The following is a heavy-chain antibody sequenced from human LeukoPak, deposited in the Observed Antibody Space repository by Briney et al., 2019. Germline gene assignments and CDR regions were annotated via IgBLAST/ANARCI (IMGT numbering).Heavy chain of an antibody. J-gene: IGHJ5*02. V-gene: IGHV3-11*01. CDR2: ISTGGDIT. D-gene: IGHD3-16*01. CDR1: GFTFSNYY. CDR3: ARDRQFRLHDP. Sequence: GESLRLSCTDSGFTFSNYYIACIRHAPGNGLEWLSYISTGGDITSYVDSVKGRFTISRDNAKKSVYLQIDSLRAEDTAMYYCARDRQFRLHDPWGQGILVTVSS.